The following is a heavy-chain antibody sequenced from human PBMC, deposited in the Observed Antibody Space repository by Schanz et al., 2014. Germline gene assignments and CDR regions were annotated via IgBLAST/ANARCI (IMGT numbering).Heavy chain of an antibody. CDR1: GYIFGSHG. D-gene: IGHD3-10*01. J-gene: IGHJ3*02. CDR3: ARVHIATYHYNRPGAFDI. V-gene: IGHV1-18*01. Sequence: QLMQSGSEVRKPGASVKVSCKASGYIFGSHGMTWVRQAPGQGPELMGWINAHTGNTQYAQKCQGRVNMTRDTVTTTVHLELTRLRTDDTAIYYCARVHIATYHYNRPGAFDIWGQGTRVTGSS. CDR2: INAHTGNT.